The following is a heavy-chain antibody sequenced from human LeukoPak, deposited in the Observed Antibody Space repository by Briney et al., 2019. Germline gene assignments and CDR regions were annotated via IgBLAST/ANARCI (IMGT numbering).Heavy chain of an antibody. Sequence: SETLSLTCTVSGGSISTYYWSWIRQPPGKGLEWIGYIYSSRSTNYNPSLKSRVTISDDTSKNQFSRKLSSLTVADTPVFYCPRHRNWNRNDGFDIWGQGTMVTVSS. J-gene: IGHJ3*02. V-gene: IGHV4-4*09. D-gene: IGHD1-1*01. CDR1: GGSISTYY. CDR2: IYSSRST. CDR3: PRHRNWNRNDGFDI.